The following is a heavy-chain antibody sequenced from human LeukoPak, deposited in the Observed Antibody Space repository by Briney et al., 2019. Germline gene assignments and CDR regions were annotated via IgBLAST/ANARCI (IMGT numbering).Heavy chain of an antibody. J-gene: IGHJ3*02. CDR1: GFSFSPYS. Sequence: PGGSLRLSCAASGFSFSPYSMNWLRQAPGKGLEWVSYIDSSSGTIYYADSVRGRFTISGDNAKNSLYLQMNSLRAEDTAVYYCAKIPHYYDSSGPQSAFDIWGQGTMVTVSS. D-gene: IGHD3-22*01. V-gene: IGHV3-48*01. CDR2: IDSSSGTI. CDR3: AKIPHYYDSSGPQSAFDI.